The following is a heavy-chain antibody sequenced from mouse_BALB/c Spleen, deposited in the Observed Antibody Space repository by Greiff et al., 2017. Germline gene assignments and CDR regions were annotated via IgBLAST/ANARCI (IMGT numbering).Heavy chain of an antibody. V-gene: IGHV1S56*01. CDR2: IYPGNVNT. Sequence: QVQLQQSGPELVKPGASVRISCKASGYTFTSYYIHWVKQRPGQGLEWIGWIYPGNVNTKYNEKLKGKATLTADKSSSTAYMQLSSLTSEDSAVYFCARSGGTTVVAPYAMDYWGQGTSVTVSS. J-gene: IGHJ4*01. CDR1: GYTFTSYY. CDR3: ARSGGTTVVAPYAMDY. D-gene: IGHD1-1*01.